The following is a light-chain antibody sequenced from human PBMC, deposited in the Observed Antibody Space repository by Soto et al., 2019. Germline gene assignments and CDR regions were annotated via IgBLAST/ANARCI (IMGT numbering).Light chain of an antibody. V-gene: IGKV3-20*01. CDR1: QTVPNNY. CDR2: GAS. CDR3: QQYGASPLT. Sequence: EIVLTQSPGTLSLSAGDGVSLSCRASQTVPNNYLAWYQQKPDQAPRLLIFGASNRATGIPDRFGGSGSGTDFTLSISRLEPEDFAVYYCQQYGASPLTFDGGARLEVK. J-gene: IGKJ4*01.